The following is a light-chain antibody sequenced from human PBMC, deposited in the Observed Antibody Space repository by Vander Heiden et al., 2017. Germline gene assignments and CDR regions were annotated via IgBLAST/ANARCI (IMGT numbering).Light chain of an antibody. Sequence: SYLLTQPPSASVAPGQTATVTCGGTNIKSKRVHWYQQRPGQAPLLVLYDDTERPSGIPERFSGSTSGNTATLAIRRVEAGDEADYYCQVWDSATDSQVFGSGTFVTVL. J-gene: IGLJ1*01. V-gene: IGLV3-21*02. CDR3: QVWDSATDSQV. CDR2: DDT. CDR1: NIKSKR.